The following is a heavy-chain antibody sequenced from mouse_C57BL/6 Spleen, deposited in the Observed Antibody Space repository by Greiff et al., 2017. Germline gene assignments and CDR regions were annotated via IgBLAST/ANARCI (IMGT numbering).Heavy chain of an antibody. CDR2: IDPSDSYT. J-gene: IGHJ2*01. V-gene: IGHV1-59*01. CDR1: GYTFTSYW. D-gene: IGHD1-1*01. Sequence: QVQLQQPGAELVRPGTSVKLSCKASGYTFTSYWMHWVKQRPGQGLEWIGVIDPSDSYTNYNQKFKGKATLTVDTSSSTAYMQLSSLTSEDSAVYYRARAVITTVAPYFDYWGQGTTLTVSS. CDR3: ARAVITTVAPYFDY.